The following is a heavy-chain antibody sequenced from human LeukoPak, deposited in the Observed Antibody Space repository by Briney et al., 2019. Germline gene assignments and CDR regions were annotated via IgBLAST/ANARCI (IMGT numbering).Heavy chain of an antibody. CDR1: GFTFDDYT. D-gene: IGHD3-22*01. J-gene: IGHJ4*02. V-gene: IGHV3-43*01. CDR3: AKDSNYYDSSGYYNY. Sequence: GGSLRLSCAASGFTFDDYTMHWVRQAPGKGLEWVSLISWVGGSTYYADSVKGRFTIARDNSKNSLYLQMNSLRTEDTALYYCAKDSNYYDSSGYYNYWGQGTLVTVSS. CDR2: ISWVGGST.